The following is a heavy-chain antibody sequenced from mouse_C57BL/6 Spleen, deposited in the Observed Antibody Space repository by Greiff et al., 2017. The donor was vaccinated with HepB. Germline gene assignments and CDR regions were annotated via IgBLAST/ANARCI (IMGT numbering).Heavy chain of an antibody. CDR1: GYTFTSYW. CDR3: ARCGGLRQLRLHY. D-gene: IGHD3-2*02. J-gene: IGHJ2*01. CDR2: INPSNGGT. V-gene: IGHV1-53*01. Sequence: VQLQQPGTELVKPGASVKLSCKASGYTFTSYWMHWVKQRPGQGLEWIGNINPSNGGTNYNEKFKSKATLTVDKSSSTAYMQLSSLTSEDSAVYYCARCGGLRQLRLHYWGQGTTLTVSS.